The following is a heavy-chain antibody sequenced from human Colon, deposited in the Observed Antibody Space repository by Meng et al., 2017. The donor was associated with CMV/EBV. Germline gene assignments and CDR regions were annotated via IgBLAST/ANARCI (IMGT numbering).Heavy chain of an antibody. V-gene: IGHV3-23*01. D-gene: IGHD6-13*01. Sequence: GEPLKISCAASGFTFNSHVMTWVRQAPGKGLEWVAGNTGSGSSKYYADSVRGRFTISRDNSKNTLYLQMNNLRGEDAAICYCANLLRISGAEGYWGQGTLVTVSS. CDR3: ANLLRISGAEGY. CDR1: GFTFNSHV. J-gene: IGHJ4*02. CDR2: NTGSGSSK.